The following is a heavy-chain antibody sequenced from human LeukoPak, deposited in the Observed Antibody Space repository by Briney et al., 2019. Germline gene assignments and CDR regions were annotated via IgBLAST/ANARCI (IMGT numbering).Heavy chain of an antibody. Sequence: SETLSLTCTVSGGSISSSTYYWGWIRQPPGKGLEWIGSIYYRGSTYYNPSLKSRVTISVDTSKNQFSLKLSSVTAADTAVYYCARLTRYSYGDSGSYWGQGTLVTVSS. CDR1: GGSISSSTYY. CDR3: ARLTRYSYGDSGSY. V-gene: IGHV4-39*01. J-gene: IGHJ4*02. CDR2: IYYRGST. D-gene: IGHD5-18*01.